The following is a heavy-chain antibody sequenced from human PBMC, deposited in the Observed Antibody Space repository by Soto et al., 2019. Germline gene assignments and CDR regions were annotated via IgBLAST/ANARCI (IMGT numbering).Heavy chain of an antibody. D-gene: IGHD3-10*01. CDR1: GFTFSSYW. J-gene: IGHJ4*02. CDR2: IKQDGSEK. CDR3: ARERRQSGTPFDY. V-gene: IGHV3-7*01. Sequence: GGSLRLSCAASGFTFSSYWMSWVRQAPGKGLEWAANIKQDGSEKYYVDSVKGRFTISRDNAKNSLYLQMNSLRAEDTAVYYCARERRQSGTPFDYWGQGTLVTVSS.